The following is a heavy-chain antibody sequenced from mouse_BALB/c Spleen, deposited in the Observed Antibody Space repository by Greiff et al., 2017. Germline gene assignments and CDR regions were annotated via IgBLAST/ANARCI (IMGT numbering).Heavy chain of an antibody. V-gene: IGHV7-1*02. CDR2: SRNKANDYTT. Sequence: EVNVVDSGGGLVQPGGSLRLSCATSGFTFSDFYMEWVRQPPGKRLEWIAASRNKANDYTTEYSESVKGRFIVSRDTSQIILYLLMNALRAEDTAIYYCARDSRYYAFAYWGQGTLVTVAA. CDR3: ARDSRYYAFAY. D-gene: IGHD2-1*01. CDR1: GFTFSDFY. J-gene: IGHJ3*01.